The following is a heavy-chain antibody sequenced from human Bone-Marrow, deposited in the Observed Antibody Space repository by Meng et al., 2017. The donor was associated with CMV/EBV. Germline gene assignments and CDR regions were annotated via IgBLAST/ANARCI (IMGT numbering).Heavy chain of an antibody. CDR3: ASENSITIFGVVTNYGMDV. V-gene: IGHV3-74*01. Sequence: GESLKISCVASGFRFDDYGMTWVRQAPGKGLVWVSRINSDGSSTSYADSVKGRFTISRDNAKNTLYLQMNSLRAEDTAVYYCASENSITIFGVVTNYGMDVWGQGTTVTVSS. CDR2: INSDGSST. CDR1: GFRFDDYG. J-gene: IGHJ6*02. D-gene: IGHD3-3*01.